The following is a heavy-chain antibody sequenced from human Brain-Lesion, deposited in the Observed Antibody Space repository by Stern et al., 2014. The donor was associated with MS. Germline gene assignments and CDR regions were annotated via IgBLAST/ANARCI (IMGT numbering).Heavy chain of an antibody. CDR3: ARGRVVPGFQYYATDV. Sequence: QVQLMQSGPGLVKPSQTLSLSCTVSGGSISSGGYYWSWIRQPAGKGLEWIGRIFNRGSTSYNPPLKSRVPISIDTPKTQFPLRLNPMTAADTAVYYCARGRVVPGFQYYATDVWGQGTTVIVSS. D-gene: IGHD2-2*01. J-gene: IGHJ6*02. V-gene: IGHV4-61*02. CDR2: IFNRGST. CDR1: GGSISSGGYY.